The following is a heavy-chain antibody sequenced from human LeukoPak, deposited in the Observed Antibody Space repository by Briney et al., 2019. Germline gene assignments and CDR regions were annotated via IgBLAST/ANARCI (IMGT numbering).Heavy chain of an antibody. Sequence: GGSLRLSCAASGFTFSSYGMRWVRQAPGKGLEWVAVISYDGSNKYYADSVKGRFTISRENAKNSLYLQMNSLRAGGTAVYYCAREWADKYGMDVWGQGTTVTVSS. D-gene: IGHD1-26*01. J-gene: IGHJ6*02. V-gene: IGHV3-30*03. CDR1: GFTFSSYG. CDR2: ISYDGSNK. CDR3: AREWADKYGMDV.